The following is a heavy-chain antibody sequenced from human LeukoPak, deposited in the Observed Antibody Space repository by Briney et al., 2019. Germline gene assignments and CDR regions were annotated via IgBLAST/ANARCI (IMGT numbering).Heavy chain of an antibody. J-gene: IGHJ4*02. V-gene: IGHV3-73*01. CDR3: TRLMTTVTTSDY. Sequence: GGSLRLSCAASGFTFSGSAMHWVRQASGKGLEWVGRIRSKANSYATAYAASVKGRFTISRDDSKNTAYLQMNSLKTEDTAVYYCTRLMTTVTTSDYWGQGTLVTVSS. CDR2: IRSKANSYAT. D-gene: IGHD4-17*01. CDR1: GFTFSGSA.